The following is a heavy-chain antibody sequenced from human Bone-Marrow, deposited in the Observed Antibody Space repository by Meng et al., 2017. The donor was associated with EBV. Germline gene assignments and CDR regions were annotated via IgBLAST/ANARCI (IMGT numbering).Heavy chain of an antibody. CDR3: ARVSAGGIAVAGPAGGFDY. V-gene: IGHV1-2*02. Sequence: QVQLVQSGAEVKKPGASVKVSCKASGHTFISYYIHWVRQAPGQGLEWMGWINPNNGDTKFAQKFQGRVTLTRDTSIRTAYMDLNRLGSDDTAVYYCARVSAGGIAVAGPAGGFDYWGQGTLVTVSS. D-gene: IGHD6-19*01. J-gene: IGHJ4*02. CDR1: GHTFISYY. CDR2: INPNNGDT.